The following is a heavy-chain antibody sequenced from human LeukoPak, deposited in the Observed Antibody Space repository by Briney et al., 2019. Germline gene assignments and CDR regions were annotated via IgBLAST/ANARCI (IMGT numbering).Heavy chain of an antibody. J-gene: IGHJ4*02. CDR1: GFTFSSYW. CDR3: ARAKIAAAGYDY. Sequence: GGSLRLSCAASGFTFSSYWMNWARQAPGKGLEWVASINHNGNVNYYVDSVKGRFTISRDNAKNSLYLQMNSLRAEDTAVYYCARAKIAAAGYDYWGQGTLVTVSS. CDR2: INHNGNVN. V-gene: IGHV3-7*03. D-gene: IGHD6-13*01.